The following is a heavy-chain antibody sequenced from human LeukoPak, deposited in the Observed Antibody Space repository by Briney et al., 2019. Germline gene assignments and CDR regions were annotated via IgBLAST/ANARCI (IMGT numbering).Heavy chain of an antibody. CDR3: ARTSDYYSPAFDI. CDR1: GGSFSGYY. Sequence: SETLSLTCAVYGGSFSGYYWSWIRQPPGKGLEWIGEINHSGSTNYNPSLKSRVTISVDTSKNQFSLKLSSVTAADTALYYCARTSDYYSPAFDIWGQGTMVTVSS. J-gene: IGHJ3*02. D-gene: IGHD3-3*01. CDR2: INHSGST. V-gene: IGHV4-34*01.